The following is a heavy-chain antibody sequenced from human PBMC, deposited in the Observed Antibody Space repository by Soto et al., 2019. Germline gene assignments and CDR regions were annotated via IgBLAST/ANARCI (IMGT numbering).Heavy chain of an antibody. V-gene: IGHV1-69*02. CDR3: ARASTGYNRAFDY. D-gene: IGHD3-9*01. CDR2: IIPILGIA. CDR1: GGTFSSYT. Sequence: SVKVSCKASGGTFSSYTISWVRQAPGQGLEWMGRIIPILGIANYAQKFQGRVTITADKSTSTAYMELSSLRSEDTAVYYCARASTGYNRAFDYWGQGTLVTVSS. J-gene: IGHJ4*02.